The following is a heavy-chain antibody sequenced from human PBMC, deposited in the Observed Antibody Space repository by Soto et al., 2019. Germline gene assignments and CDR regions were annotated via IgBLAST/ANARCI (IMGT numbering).Heavy chain of an antibody. CDR2: ISYSGST. V-gene: IGHV4-59*11. D-gene: IGHD2-2*01. CDR3: ARADPAASVGY. CDR1: GGSMSSHY. Sequence: LSLTCTVSGGSMSSHYWTWLRQSPGKGLEWIGYISYSGSTYYNPSLKSRVSISADTSKNQFSLRMNSMIAADTAVYYCARADPAASVGYWGQGTLVTVSS. J-gene: IGHJ4*02.